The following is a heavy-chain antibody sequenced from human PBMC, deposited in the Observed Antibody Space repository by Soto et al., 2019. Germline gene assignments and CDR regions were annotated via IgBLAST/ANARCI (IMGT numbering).Heavy chain of an antibody. CDR3: ARLMRVAFDY. D-gene: IGHD3-3*01. CDR2: IYYSGST. Sequence: SETLSLPCTVCGGSTCRYNRRCIRQPPGKGLEWIGYIYYSGSTTYNPSLKSRVTISVDTSKNQFSLKLSSVTAADTAVYYCARLMRVAFDYWGQGTLVTVSS. CDR1: GGSTCRYN. V-gene: IGHV4-59*08. J-gene: IGHJ4*02.